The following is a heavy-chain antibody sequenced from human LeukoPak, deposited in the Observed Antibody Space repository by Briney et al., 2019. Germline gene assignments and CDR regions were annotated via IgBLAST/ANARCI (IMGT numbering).Heavy chain of an antibody. CDR1: GFTLSSYW. D-gene: IGHD6-19*01. CDR2: IKKDGSEK. Sequence: GGSLTLSCAASGFTLSSYWMSWVRQAPGEGLEWVANIKKDGSEKYYVDSVKGRFTISRDNAKNSLYLQMNSLRAEDTAVYYCARDRKASSGWLNIYYYGMDVWGQGTTVTVSS. J-gene: IGHJ6*02. CDR3: ARDRKASSGWLNIYYYGMDV. V-gene: IGHV3-7*01.